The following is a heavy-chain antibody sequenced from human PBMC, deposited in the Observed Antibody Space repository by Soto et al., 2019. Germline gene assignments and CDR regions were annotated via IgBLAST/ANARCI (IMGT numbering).Heavy chain of an antibody. J-gene: IGHJ4*02. CDR2: IAPFNGKT. Sequence: ASVKVSCKTSGCIFNHYGINWVRQAPGQGLEWVGWIAPFNGKTSSLQRLQGRIPMTIDTSASTAYLEVRSLTSGDTGVYFCAREGGSSNYYPLELDFWGQGTLVTVSS. CDR1: GCIFNHYG. CDR3: AREGGSSNYYPLELDF. D-gene: IGHD3-22*01. V-gene: IGHV1-18*01.